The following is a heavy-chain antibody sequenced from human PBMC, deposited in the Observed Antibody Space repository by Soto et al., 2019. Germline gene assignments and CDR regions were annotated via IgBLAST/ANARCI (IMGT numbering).Heavy chain of an antibody. CDR3: ANDNDYDSSGYYYAFDI. V-gene: IGHV3-23*01. Sequence: GGSLRLSCAASGFTFSSYAMSWVRQAPGKGLEWVSAISGSGGSTYYADSVKGRFTISRDNSKNTLYLQMNSLRAEDSAVYYCANDNDYDSSGYYYAFDIWGQGTMVTVSS. D-gene: IGHD3-22*01. CDR1: GFTFSSYA. J-gene: IGHJ3*02. CDR2: ISGSGGST.